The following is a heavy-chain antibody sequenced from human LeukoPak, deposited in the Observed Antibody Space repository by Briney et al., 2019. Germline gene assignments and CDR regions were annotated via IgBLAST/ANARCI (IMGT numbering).Heavy chain of an antibody. V-gene: IGHV1-2*02. CDR2: INPKSDGT. CDR3: ARDPPGTTAFDL. J-gene: IGHJ3*01. D-gene: IGHD1-1*01. CDR1: GYIFTDYY. Sequence: ASVKVSCKASGYIFTDYYMHWVRQAPGQGLEWMGWINPKSDGTKYAQNFQGRVTMTWDTSISTAYMEVSRLTSDDTAMFYCARDPPGTTAFDLWGQGTMVTVSS.